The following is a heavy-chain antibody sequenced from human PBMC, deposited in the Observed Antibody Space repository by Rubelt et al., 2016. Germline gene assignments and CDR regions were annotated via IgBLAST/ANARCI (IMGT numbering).Heavy chain of an antibody. CDR1: GDSVSYYY. CDR2: IYNHVGT. J-gene: IGHJ6*02. D-gene: IGHD3-10*01. CDR3: ARVPRGSGTTPFYYYGIDV. V-gene: IGHV4-59*02. Sequence: VKASETLSLTCLVSGDSVSYYYWSWIRQPPGKGLEWLGYIYNHVGTDYDPAVESRVAISVDTSKNLVSLSLQSVTAAETAVYYCARVPRGSGTTPFYYYGIDVWGQGTTVTVS.